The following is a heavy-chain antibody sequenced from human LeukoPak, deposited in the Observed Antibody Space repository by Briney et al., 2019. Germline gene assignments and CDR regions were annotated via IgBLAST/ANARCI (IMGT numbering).Heavy chain of an antibody. Sequence: PSETLSLTCTVSGGSISSSIYYWAWIRQPPGKGLEWIGGIYYSGATYYNPPLKSRVTISIDTSKNQFSLKLSSVTAADTAVYYCATPYSGGYHGLDIWGQGTMVTVSS. D-gene: IGHD1-26*01. CDR3: ATPYSGGYHGLDI. CDR2: IYYSGAT. J-gene: IGHJ3*02. V-gene: IGHV4-39*01. CDR1: GGSISSSIYY.